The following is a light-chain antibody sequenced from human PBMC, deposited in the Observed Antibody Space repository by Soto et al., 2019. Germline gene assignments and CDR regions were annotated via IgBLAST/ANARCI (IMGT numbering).Light chain of an antibody. J-gene: IGKJ1*01. CDR1: QSIGIW. CDR2: TAS. CDR3: QQSRDYSWT. Sequence: IQMTQSPSTVSASVGDRVAITCRASQSIGIWLAWYQQKPGKAPRFLIYTASTLLGGVPSRFSGSGSGTEFTLTISSLQPDVFATFYCQQSRDYSWTFGQGTKVEIK. V-gene: IGKV1-5*03.